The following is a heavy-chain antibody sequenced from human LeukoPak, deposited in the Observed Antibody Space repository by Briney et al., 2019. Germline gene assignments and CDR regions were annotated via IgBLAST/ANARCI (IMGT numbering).Heavy chain of an antibody. Sequence: GGSLRLSCAASGFTFSSYGMHWVLQAPGKGLEWVAVISYDGSNKYYADSVKGRFTISRDNSKNTLYLQMNSLRAEDTAVYYCASSFGELYVAAFDIWGQGTMVTVSS. J-gene: IGHJ3*02. D-gene: IGHD3-10*01. CDR3: ASSFGELYVAAFDI. V-gene: IGHV3-30*03. CDR1: GFTFSSYG. CDR2: ISYDGSNK.